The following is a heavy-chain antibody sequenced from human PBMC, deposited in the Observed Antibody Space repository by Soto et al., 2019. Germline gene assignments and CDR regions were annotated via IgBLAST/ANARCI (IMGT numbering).Heavy chain of an antibody. V-gene: IGHV1-18*01. D-gene: IGHD3-3*01. Sequence: ASVKVSCKASGYTFTSSGITWVRQAPGQGLEWMGWISAYNGNTNYAQKHQGRDNMTTDTSTSTAYIELRSLRSDDTAVYYCGRAGVSHITIFGVIIISNFDYWGQGTLVTVSS. J-gene: IGHJ4*02. CDR2: ISAYNGNT. CDR3: GRAGVSHITIFGVIIISNFDY. CDR1: GYTFTSSG.